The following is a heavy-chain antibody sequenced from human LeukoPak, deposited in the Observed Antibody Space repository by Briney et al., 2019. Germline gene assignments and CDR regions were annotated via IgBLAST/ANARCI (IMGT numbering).Heavy chain of an antibody. Sequence: SETLSLTCAVYGGSFSGYYWSWIRHPPGKGLEWIGEINHSGSSNYNTSLTSRVTISVDKSKNKFSLKPSSVTAAATAVYYCARTRYYYDSGGYNPRMGYYYYYMDVWGKGTTATVSS. V-gene: IGHV4-34*01. CDR3: ARTRYYYDSGGYNPRMGYYYYYMDV. J-gene: IGHJ6*03. CDR1: GGSFSGYY. CDR2: INHSGSS. D-gene: IGHD3-22*01.